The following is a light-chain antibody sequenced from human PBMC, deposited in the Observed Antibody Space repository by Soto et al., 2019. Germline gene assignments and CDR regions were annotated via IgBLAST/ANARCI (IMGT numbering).Light chain of an antibody. CDR3: QQSFRTPLT. J-gene: IGKJ4*01. V-gene: IGKV1-39*01. CDR2: GAS. CDR1: QDIIKY. Sequence: IQMTQSPSSLSASVGDRVTINCRPSQDIIKYLHWYQQKSGEAPKLLIYGASILQGGVPARFIGSGSGTHFTLTISSLQPEDFATYYCQQSFRTPLTFGGGTKVEIK.